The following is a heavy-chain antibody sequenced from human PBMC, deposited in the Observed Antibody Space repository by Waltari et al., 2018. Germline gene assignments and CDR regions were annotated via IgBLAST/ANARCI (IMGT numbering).Heavy chain of an antibody. V-gene: IGHV3-7*04. D-gene: IGHD1-26*01. Sequence: EVQLVESGGGLVQPGGSLRLSCAAAGFTFRSYWMHWVRQAPGKGVEWVANIRQDGNEKYYVDSVKGRFTISRDNAKNSLYLQMNSLRDEDMAVYYCARANSGSYYGEEVDYWGQGTLVTVSS. CDR3: ARANSGSYYGEEVDY. CDR1: GFTFRSYW. J-gene: IGHJ4*02. CDR2: IRQDGNEK.